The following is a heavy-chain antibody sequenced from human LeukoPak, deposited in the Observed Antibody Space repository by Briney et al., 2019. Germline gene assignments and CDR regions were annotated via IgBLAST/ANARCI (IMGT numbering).Heavy chain of an antibody. CDR1: GFSFDDYG. CDR2: ISTSGGIT. V-gene: IGHV3-23*01. D-gene: IGHD2-15*01. CDR3: ARQLGYCSDGSCYFDF. J-gene: IGHJ4*02. Sequence: GGSLRLSCAASGFSFDDYGLTWVRQAPGKGLEWVSAISTSGGITYYADSVKGRFTISRDNSKNTLYLQMNSLRVEDTAVYNCARQLGYCSDGSCYFDFWGQGTLVTVSS.